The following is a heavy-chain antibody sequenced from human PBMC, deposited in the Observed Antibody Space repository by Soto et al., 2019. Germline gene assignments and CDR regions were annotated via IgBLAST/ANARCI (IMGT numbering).Heavy chain of an antibody. CDR3: GRLLWACFNWLDL. Sequence: SDTLSLTCTFSCCSISSYYWSWIRQPPGKGLEWIGYIYYSGSTNYNPSLKSRVTISVDTSKNQFSLKLSSVTAAATAVYYCGRLLWACFNWLDLWGEGTMVNV. J-gene: IGHJ5*02. CDR1: CCSISSYY. D-gene: IGHD3-10*01. V-gene: IGHV4-59*08. CDR2: IYYSGST.